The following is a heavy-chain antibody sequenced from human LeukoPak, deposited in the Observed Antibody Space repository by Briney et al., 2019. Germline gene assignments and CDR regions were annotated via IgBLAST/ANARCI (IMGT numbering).Heavy chain of an antibody. D-gene: IGHD4-17*01. Sequence: GGSLRLSCEVSGFTFRNYGMNWVRQAPGKGLEWVAVISYGGINEYYVDSVKGRFTISRDNSKNSLYLQMESLTIEDTAVYYCATGRVDYGDYGVVKHWGQGTLVTVSS. CDR3: ATGRVDYGDYGVVKH. CDR2: ISYGGINE. J-gene: IGHJ1*01. V-gene: IGHV3-30*03. CDR1: GFTFRNYG.